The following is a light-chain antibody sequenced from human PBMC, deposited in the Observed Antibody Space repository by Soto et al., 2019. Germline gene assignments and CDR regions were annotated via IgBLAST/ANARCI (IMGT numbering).Light chain of an antibody. Sequence: EIVMTQSPATLSVSPGERFTLSCRASQSVRSNLAWYQQKPGQAPRLLIYEASTRETGVPARFSGSGSGTEFTLTISSLQAEDFAVYYCQQHNVWPATFGQGTKVDIK. CDR3: QQHNVWPAT. J-gene: IGKJ1*01. CDR1: QSVRSN. V-gene: IGKV3-15*01. CDR2: EAS.